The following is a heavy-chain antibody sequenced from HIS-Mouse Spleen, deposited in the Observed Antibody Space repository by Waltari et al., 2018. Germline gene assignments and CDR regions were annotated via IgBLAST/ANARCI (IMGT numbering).Heavy chain of an antibody. Sequence: QITLKESGPTLVKPTQTLTLTCTFSGFSLSTSGVGVGWIRQPPGKALEWLALIYWDDDKRYSPYLKGRLTITKDTSKNQVVLTMTNMDPVDTATYYCAHSWLLYSSGLGYFDYWGQGTLVTVSS. V-gene: IGHV2-5*02. CDR3: AHSWLLYSSGLGYFDY. D-gene: IGHD6-19*01. CDR1: GFSLSTSGVG. CDR2: IYWDDDK. J-gene: IGHJ4*02.